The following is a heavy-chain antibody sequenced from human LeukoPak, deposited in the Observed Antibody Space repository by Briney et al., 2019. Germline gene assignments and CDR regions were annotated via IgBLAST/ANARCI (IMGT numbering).Heavy chain of an antibody. J-gene: IGHJ5*02. CDR2: INIGGSNT. V-gene: IGHV3-11*04. CDR1: GFTFSGYY. Sequence: PGGSLRLSCAASGFTFSGYYMSWIRQAPGKGLEWLSYINIGGSNTHYADFVKGRFTISRDNAKKSLYWEMHSLRAEDTAVYYCAADGSAFDTWGQGALVTVSS. CDR3: AADGSAFDT. D-gene: IGHD6-25*01.